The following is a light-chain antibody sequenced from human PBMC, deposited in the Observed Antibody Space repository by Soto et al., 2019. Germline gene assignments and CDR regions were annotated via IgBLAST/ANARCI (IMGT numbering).Light chain of an antibody. CDR2: GAS. V-gene: IGKV3-15*01. Sequence: EIVMTQSPATLSVSPGERATLSCRASQSVNSNLAWYQQKPCHSLRLLIYGASTRVTGIPARFSGSGSGTEFTLSISSLQSEDFAIYYCRQHNSWPPVFGQGTKLEIK. CDR3: RQHNSWPPV. J-gene: IGKJ2*01. CDR1: QSVNSN.